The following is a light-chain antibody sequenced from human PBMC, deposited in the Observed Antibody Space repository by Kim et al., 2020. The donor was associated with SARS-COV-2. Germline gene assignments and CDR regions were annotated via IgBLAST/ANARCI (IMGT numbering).Light chain of an antibody. J-gene: IGLJ2*01. Sequence: APGETARITCGGNDIGSKRVHWYQERPGQAPLMVIYYNTDRPSGIPERVSGSYSGNTATLTISRVEAGDEADYYCQVWDRSSDHVVFGGGTQLTVL. CDR1: DIGSKR. CDR3: QVWDRSSDHVV. V-gene: IGLV3-21*04. CDR2: YNT.